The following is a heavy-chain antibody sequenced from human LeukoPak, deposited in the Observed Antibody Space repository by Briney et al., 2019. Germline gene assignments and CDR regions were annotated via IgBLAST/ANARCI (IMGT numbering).Heavy chain of an antibody. V-gene: IGHV3-30*18. Sequence: GGSLRLSCAASGFTFSSYGMHWVRQAPGKGLEWVAVISYDGSNKYYADCVKGRFTISRDNSKNTLYLQMNSLRAEDTAVYYCAKWRGSPPIDYWGQGTLVTVSS. J-gene: IGHJ4*02. CDR3: AKWRGSPPIDY. CDR2: ISYDGSNK. D-gene: IGHD3-10*01. CDR1: GFTFSSYG.